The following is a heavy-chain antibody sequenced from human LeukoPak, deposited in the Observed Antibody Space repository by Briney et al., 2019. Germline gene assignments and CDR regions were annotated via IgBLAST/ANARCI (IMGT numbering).Heavy chain of an antibody. Sequence: SETLSLTCTVSGGSISSGSYYWSWIRQPAGKGLEWIGRINTSGSTNYNPSLKSRVTISVDTSKNQFSLKLSSVTAADTAVYYCARESQSSMLYVGQLKLWFDPWGQGTLVTVSS. J-gene: IGHJ5*02. CDR1: GGSISSGSYY. CDR3: ARESQSSMLYVGQLKLWFDP. V-gene: IGHV4-61*02. D-gene: IGHD2-8*01. CDR2: INTSGST.